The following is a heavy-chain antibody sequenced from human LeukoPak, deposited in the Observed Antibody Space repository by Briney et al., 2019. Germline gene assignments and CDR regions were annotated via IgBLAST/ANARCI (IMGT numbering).Heavy chain of an antibody. J-gene: IGHJ6*02. CDR1: GYTFTSYG. Sequence: GASVKVSCKASGYTFTSYGISWVRQAPGQGLAWMGWISAYNGNTNYAQKLQGRVTMTTDTSTSTAYMELRSLRSDDTAVYYCARVGEMATITGYYYYGMDVWGQGTTVTVSS. CDR3: ARVGEMATITGYYYYGMDV. V-gene: IGHV1-18*01. D-gene: IGHD5-24*01. CDR2: ISAYNGNT.